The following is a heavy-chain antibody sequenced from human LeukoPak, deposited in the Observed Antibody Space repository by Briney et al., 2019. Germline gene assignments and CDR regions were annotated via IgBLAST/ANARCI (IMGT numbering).Heavy chain of an antibody. J-gene: IGHJ4*02. CDR1: GGSISSSSYY. V-gene: IGHV4-39*07. CDR2: INHSGST. D-gene: IGHD6-13*01. CDR3: ARKRWYGFDY. Sequence: SETLSLTCTVSGGSISSSSYYWSWIRQPPGKGLEWIGEINHSGSTNYNPSLKIRVTISVDTSKNQFSLKLSSVTAADTAVYYCARKRWYGFDYWGQGTLVTVSS.